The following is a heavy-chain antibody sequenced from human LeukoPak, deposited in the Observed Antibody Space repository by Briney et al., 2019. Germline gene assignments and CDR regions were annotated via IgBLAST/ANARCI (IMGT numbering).Heavy chain of an antibody. D-gene: IGHD1-26*01. J-gene: IGHJ5*02. CDR2: IYSSGST. CDR3: ARQEWGNWFDP. CDR1: GGSLKGHY. V-gene: IGHV4-59*08. Sequence: SETLSLTCTVSGGSLKGHYWNWIRQTPEMGLEWIGHIYSSGSTKLNPSLKSRVIISLDTSKSQFSLKLSSVTAADTAVYYCARQEWGNWFDPWGQGTLVTVSS.